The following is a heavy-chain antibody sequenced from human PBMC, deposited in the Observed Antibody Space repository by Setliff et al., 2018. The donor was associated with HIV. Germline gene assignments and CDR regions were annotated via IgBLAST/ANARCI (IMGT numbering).Heavy chain of an antibody. J-gene: IGHJ4*02. CDR3: ARTDSSGYAADY. V-gene: IGHV4-34*01. CDR2: INHSGST. CDR1: GGSFSGYY. Sequence: SETLSLTCAVYGGSFSGYYWSWIRQPPGKGLEWIGEINHSGSTNYNPSLKSRVTISVDTSKYQFSLKLGSVTAADTAVYYCARTDSSGYAADYWGQGTLVTVSS. D-gene: IGHD3-22*01.